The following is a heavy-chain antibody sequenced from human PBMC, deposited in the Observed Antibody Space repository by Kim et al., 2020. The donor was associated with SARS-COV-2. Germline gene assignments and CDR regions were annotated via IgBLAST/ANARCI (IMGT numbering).Heavy chain of an antibody. CDR3: AKQSLPCMIGYCSSTSDEWDY. Sequence: GGSLRLSCAASGFTFDDYAMHWVRQAPGKGLEWVSLISGDGGSTYYADSVKGRFTISRDNSKNSLYLQMNSLRTEDTALYYCAKQSLPCMIGYCSSTSDEWDYWGQGTLVTVSS. CDR2: ISGDGGST. D-gene: IGHD2-2*01. J-gene: IGHJ4*02. V-gene: IGHV3-43*02. CDR1: GFTFDDYA.